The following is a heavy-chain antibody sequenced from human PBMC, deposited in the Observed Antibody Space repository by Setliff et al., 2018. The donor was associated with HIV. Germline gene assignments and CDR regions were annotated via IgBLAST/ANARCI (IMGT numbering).Heavy chain of an antibody. D-gene: IGHD3-22*01. CDR2: INPTGGGT. J-gene: IGHJ3*02. CDR3: ASLPSYYYDSSGYPI. Sequence: ASVKVSCKASGYTFTDHYMHWVRQAPGQGLEWMGWINPTGGGTTYAQKFQGRVTMTRDTSTSTVYMELSSLRSEDTAVYYCASLPSYYYDSSGYPIWGQGTMVTVSS. CDR1: GYTFTDHY. V-gene: IGHV1-46*01.